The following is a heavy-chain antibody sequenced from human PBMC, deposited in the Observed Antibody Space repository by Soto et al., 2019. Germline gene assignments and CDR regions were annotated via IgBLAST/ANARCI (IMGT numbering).Heavy chain of an antibody. V-gene: IGHV4-59*08. J-gene: IGHJ3*02. CDR3: ARHVVVVASYAFDI. D-gene: IGHD2-21*01. CDR2: IYYSGST. Sequence: ETLSLTCTVSGGSISSYYWSWIRQPPGKGLEWIGYIYYSGSTNYNPSLKSRVTISVDTSKNQFSLKLSSVTAVDTAVYYCARHVVVVASYAFDIWGQGTMVTVS. CDR1: GGSISSYY.